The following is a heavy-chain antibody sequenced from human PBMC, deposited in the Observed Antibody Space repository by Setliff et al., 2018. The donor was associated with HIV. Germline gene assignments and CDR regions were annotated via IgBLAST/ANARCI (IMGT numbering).Heavy chain of an antibody. CDR3: HSGYDTEEQSYFDY. Sequence: PGGSLRLSCAASGFTFEKYWMHWVRQAPGKGLVWVSRVNSDGSSKTYADSVKGRFTISRDNAKNTLYLQMNSLRVEDTGVYYCHSGYDTEEQSYFDYWGQGALVTVSS. CDR2: VNSDGSSK. J-gene: IGHJ4*02. D-gene: IGHD5-12*01. CDR1: GFTFEKYW. V-gene: IGHV3-74*01.